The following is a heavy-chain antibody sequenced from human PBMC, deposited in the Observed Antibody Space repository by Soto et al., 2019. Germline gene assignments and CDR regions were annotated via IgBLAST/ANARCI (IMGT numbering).Heavy chain of an antibody. CDR3: AREGSGGGGMDV. Sequence: QVQLVQSGSEVKKPGASVKVSCKASGYRFISYGLSWVRQAPGQGLEWMGWISPDNGNTNYAQKRQGRVTMTTETSTSTAYMELRSLRSDDTAIYWCAREGSGGGGMDVWGQGTTVTVSS. D-gene: IGHD1-26*01. CDR2: ISPDNGNT. CDR1: GYRFISYG. J-gene: IGHJ6*02. V-gene: IGHV1-18*01.